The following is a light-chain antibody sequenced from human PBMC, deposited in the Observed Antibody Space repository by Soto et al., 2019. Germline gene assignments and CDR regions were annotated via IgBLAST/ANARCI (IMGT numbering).Light chain of an antibody. J-gene: IGKJ2*01. Sequence: EIVLTQSPGTLSLSPGEGPTLSCRASQSVSSSYLAWYQQKPGQAPRLLIYDASSRATGIPDRFSGSGSGTDFTLTISRLEPEDFAVYYCQRYGSLPYTFGQGTKLEIK. V-gene: IGKV3-20*01. CDR1: QSVSSSY. CDR3: QRYGSLPYT. CDR2: DAS.